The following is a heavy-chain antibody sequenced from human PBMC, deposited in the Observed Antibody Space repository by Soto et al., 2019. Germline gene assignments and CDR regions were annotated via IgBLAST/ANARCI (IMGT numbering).Heavy chain of an antibody. D-gene: IGHD6-25*01. J-gene: IGHJ4*02. Sequence: SETLSLTCAVSGDSISSDKWWSWVRQPPGKGLEWIGEIHHSGNSNYNPSLKSRVIISVDKSKNQFSLNLSSVTDADTAVYYCARGERQQQRDYWGQGTLVTVST. CDR1: GDSISSDKW. CDR3: ARGERQQQRDY. V-gene: IGHV4-4*02. CDR2: IHHSGNS.